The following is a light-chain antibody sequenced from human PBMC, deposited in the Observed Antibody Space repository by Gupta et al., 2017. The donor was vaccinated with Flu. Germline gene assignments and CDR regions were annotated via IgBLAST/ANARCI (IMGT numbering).Light chain of an antibody. CDR1: SSNIGSNY. CDR2: DDN. Sequence: VTISCSGSSSNIGSNYVSWYQQLPGTAPKLLIYDDNKRPSGIPDRFSGSKSGTSATLGIAGLQTGDEADYYCGTWDNGLIGAWVFGGGTKLTVL. V-gene: IGLV1-51*01. CDR3: GTWDNGLIGAWV. J-gene: IGLJ3*02.